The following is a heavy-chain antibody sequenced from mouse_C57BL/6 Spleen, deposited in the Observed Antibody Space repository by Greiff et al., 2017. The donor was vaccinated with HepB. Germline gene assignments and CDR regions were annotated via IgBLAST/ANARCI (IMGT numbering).Heavy chain of an antibody. D-gene: IGHD2-2*01. J-gene: IGHJ3*01. V-gene: IGHV3-6*01. CDR3: ARDGSFAY. CDR2: ISYDGSN. Sequence: DVKLQESGPGLVKPSQSLSLTCPVTGYSITSGYYWNWIRQFPGNKLEWMGYISYDGSNNYNPSLKNRISITRDTSKNQFFLKLNSVTTEDTATYYCARDGSFAYWGQGTLVTVSA. CDR1: GYSITSGYY.